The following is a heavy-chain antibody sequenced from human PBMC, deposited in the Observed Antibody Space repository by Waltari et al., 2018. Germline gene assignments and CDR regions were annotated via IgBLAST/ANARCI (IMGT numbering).Heavy chain of an antibody. CDR1: GGSISSSSYY. D-gene: IGHD6-19*01. V-gene: IGHV4-39*07. CDR3: ARGEAGTFDY. J-gene: IGHJ4*02. Sequence: QLQLQESGPGLVKPSETLSLTCTVSGGSISSSSYYWGWIRQPPGKGLEWSGSIYYSGSTYYNPSLKSRVTISVDTSKNQFSLKLSSVTAADTAVYYCARGEAGTFDYWGQGTLVTVSS. CDR2: IYYSGST.